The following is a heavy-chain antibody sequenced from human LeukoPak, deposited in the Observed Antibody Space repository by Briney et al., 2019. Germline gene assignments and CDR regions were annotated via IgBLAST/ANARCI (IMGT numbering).Heavy chain of an antibody. CDR3: ARDGGGGFDS. J-gene: IGHJ4*02. CDR2: IKDDGRQK. CDR1: GFTFRAYW. D-gene: IGHD3-16*01. Sequence: GGSLRLSCVASGFTFRAYWMTWVPQAPGKGLEWVANIKDDGRQKYYVDSVKGLFTISRDNAQNSLYLQMNSLRVEDTAVYYCARDGGGGFDSWGQGTLVTVSS. V-gene: IGHV3-7*01.